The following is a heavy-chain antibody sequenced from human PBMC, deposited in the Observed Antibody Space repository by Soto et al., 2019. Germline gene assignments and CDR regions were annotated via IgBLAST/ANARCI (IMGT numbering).Heavy chain of an antibody. CDR3: ARAYGDAYYFDY. D-gene: IGHD4-17*01. CDR2: IYYSGST. J-gene: IGHJ4*02. CDR1: GGSISSGGYY. V-gene: IGHV4-31*03. Sequence: QVQLQESGPGLVKPSQTLSLTCTVSGGSISSGGYYCSWIRQHPGKGLEWIGYIYYSGSTYYNPYLKSRVTISVDTSNNQFSLKMSSVTAADTAVYYCARAYGDAYYFDYWGQGTLVNVS.